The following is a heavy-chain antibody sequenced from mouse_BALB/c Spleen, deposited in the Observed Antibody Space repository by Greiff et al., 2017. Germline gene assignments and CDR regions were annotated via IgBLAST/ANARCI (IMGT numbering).Heavy chain of an antibody. J-gene: IGHJ2*01. V-gene: IGHV5-6*01. CDR2: ISSGGSYT. CDR1: GFTFSSYG. D-gene: IGHD1-1*01. CDR3: ARQGYYGSSNYFDY. Sequence: EVQRVESGGDLVKPGGSLKLSCAASGFTFSSYGMSWVRQTPDKRLEWVATISSGGSYTYYPDSVKGRFTISRDNAKNTLYLQMSSLKSEDTAMYYCARQGYYGSSNYFDYWGQGTTLTVSS.